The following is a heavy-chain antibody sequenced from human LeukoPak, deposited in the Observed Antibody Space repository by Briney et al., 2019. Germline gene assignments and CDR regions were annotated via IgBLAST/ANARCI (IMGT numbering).Heavy chain of an antibody. D-gene: IGHD2-21*01. CDR2: FYRGDST. Sequence: GGSPRLSCAASGFSVSSSYMYWVRQAPGKGLEWVSFFYRGDSTYYAESVRGRFTISRDNSKNTLYLLMNSLIPEDTAVYYCAREVVSIPSYFDSWGQGTLVTVSS. CDR1: GFSVSSSY. V-gene: IGHV3-53*01. CDR3: AREVVSIPSYFDS. J-gene: IGHJ4*02.